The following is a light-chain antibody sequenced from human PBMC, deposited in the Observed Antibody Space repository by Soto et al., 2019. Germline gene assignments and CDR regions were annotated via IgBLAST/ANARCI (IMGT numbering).Light chain of an antibody. V-gene: IGKV4-1*01. CDR3: QQYHSTPRT. J-gene: IGKJ1*01. CDR2: WAS. Sequence: DIVMTQSPDSLAVSLGERATINCKSSQSVLYSSNNKNYLAWYQQKPRQPPKLLIYWASTRESGVPDRFSGSGSGTDFTLTISSLQAEDVAVYYCQQYHSTPRTFGQGTKVEIK. CDR1: QSVLYSSNNKNY.